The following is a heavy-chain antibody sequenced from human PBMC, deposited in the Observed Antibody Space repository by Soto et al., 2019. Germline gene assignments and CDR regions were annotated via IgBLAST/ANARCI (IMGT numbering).Heavy chain of an antibody. CDR2: IGQDGNGK. CDR1: GFSISGGW. J-gene: IGHJ4*02. Sequence: EVQLVESGGGLVQPGGSLRVSCVASGFSISGGWMIWVRQAPGRGPEWVANIGQDGNGKNYVDSVKGRFTISRDNANNSLFLQMNSLRVEDTAVYYCARGQGWADYWGQGTLVTVSS. V-gene: IGHV3-7*01. CDR3: ARGQGWADY. D-gene: IGHD6-19*01.